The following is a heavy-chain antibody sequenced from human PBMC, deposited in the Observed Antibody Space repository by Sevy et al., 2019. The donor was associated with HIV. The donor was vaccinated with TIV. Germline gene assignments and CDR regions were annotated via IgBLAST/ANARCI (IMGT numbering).Heavy chain of an antibody. J-gene: IGHJ4*02. CDR3: ATHAGLAAAGRVFDY. V-gene: IGHV3-72*01. CDR2: TRNKADSYTT. D-gene: IGHD6-13*01. CDR1: GFTFSDHY. Sequence: GGSLRLSCAASGFTFSDHYMEWVRQAPGKGLEWVGRTRNKADSYTTEYAASVKGRFTISSDDSKNSLYLQMNSLKTEDTAVYYCATHAGLAAAGRVFDYGGQGTLVTVSS.